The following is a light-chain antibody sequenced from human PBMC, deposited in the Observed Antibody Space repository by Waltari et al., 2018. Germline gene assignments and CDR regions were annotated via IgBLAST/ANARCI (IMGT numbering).Light chain of an antibody. CDR1: QSFRTY. J-gene: IGKJ1*01. V-gene: IGKV3-11*01. CDR3: QHRSNWPGT. Sequence: EIVLTQSPATLSLSPGETATLSCRASQSFRTYLAWYQQRPGQPPRLLIYDISKMAAGIPSRFSGSGSGTDFTLTISSLEPEDFAIYYCQHRSNWPGTFGQGTKVEIK. CDR2: DIS.